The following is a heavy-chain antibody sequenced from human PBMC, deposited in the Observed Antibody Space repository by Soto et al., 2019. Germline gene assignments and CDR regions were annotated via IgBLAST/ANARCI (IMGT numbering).Heavy chain of an antibody. J-gene: IGHJ5*02. CDR2: IYYSGST. Sequence: PSETLSLTCTVSGGSISSYYWSWIRQPPGKGLEWIGYIYYSGSTNYNPSLKSRVTISVDTSKNQFSLKLSSVTAADTAVYYCARGHYDILTSYSNWFDPWGQGTLVTVSS. CDR1: GGSISSYY. V-gene: IGHV4-59*01. CDR3: ARGHYDILTSYSNWFDP. D-gene: IGHD3-9*01.